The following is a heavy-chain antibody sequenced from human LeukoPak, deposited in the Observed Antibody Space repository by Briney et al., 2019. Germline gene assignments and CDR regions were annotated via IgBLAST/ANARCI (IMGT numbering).Heavy chain of an antibody. CDR3: ARDPLEGVCSSTSCPYCFDY. CDR1: GFTFSSYW. Sequence: GGSLRLSCAASGFTFSSYWMSWVRQAPGKGLEWVSYISSSSSTIYYADSVKGRFTISRDNAKNSLYLQMNSLRAEDTAVYYCARDPLEGVCSSTSCPYCFDYWGQGTLVTVSS. CDR2: ISSSSSTI. D-gene: IGHD2-2*01. V-gene: IGHV3-48*01. J-gene: IGHJ4*02.